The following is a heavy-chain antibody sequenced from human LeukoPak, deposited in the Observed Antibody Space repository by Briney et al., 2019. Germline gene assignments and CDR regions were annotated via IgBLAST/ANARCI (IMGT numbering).Heavy chain of an antibody. CDR2: IGSTGDT. CDR1: GFSFSSYD. J-gene: IGHJ4*02. V-gene: IGHV3-13*01. D-gene: IGHD3-10*01. CDR3: VRVRPTVWGYQDYFDY. Sequence: QPGGSLRLSCAASGFSFSSYDMHWVRQPTGKGLEWVSAIGSTGDTYYPDSVRGRFTISRENAQNSLYLQMNSLRAEDTAVYYCVRVRPTVWGYQDYFDYWGQGTLVTVSS.